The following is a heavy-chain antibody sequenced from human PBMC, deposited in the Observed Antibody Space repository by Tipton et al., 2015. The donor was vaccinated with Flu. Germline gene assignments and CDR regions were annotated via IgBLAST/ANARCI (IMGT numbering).Heavy chain of an antibody. CDR3: ARYGTYDGSRYFQH. V-gene: IGHV4-59*01. J-gene: IGHJ1*01. CDR2: IYYSGST. D-gene: IGHD1-26*01. Sequence: TLSLTCSVSGGSISSYYWSWIRQPPGKGLEWIGCIYYSGSTNYNPSLKSRVAISVDTSKNQFSLKLSSVTAADTAVYYCARYGTYDGSRYFQHWGQGTLVTVSS. CDR1: GGSISSYY.